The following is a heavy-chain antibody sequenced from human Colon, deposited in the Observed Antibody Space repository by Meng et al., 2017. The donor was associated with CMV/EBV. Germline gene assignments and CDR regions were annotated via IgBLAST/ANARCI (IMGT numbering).Heavy chain of an antibody. CDR1: GFTFRSYS. J-gene: IGHJ5*02. V-gene: IGHV3-48*04. Sequence: GGSLRLSCAASGFTFRSYSMNWVRQAPGKGLEWVSYISSSSSTIYYADSVKGRFTISRDNAENSLYLQMNSLRAEDTAVYYCARGRRWELRFDPWGQGTLVTVSS. D-gene: IGHD1-26*01. CDR2: ISSSSSTI. CDR3: ARGRRWELRFDP.